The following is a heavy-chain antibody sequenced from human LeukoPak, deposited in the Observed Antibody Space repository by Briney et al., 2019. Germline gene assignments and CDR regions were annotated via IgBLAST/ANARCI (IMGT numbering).Heavy chain of an antibody. Sequence: GGSLRLSCAASGFTFSTHWMYWVRQAPGKELVWVSRISGDGSGTSYADSVKGRFTISRDNAKNSLYLQMNSLRAEDTAVYYCARVARDAFDIWGQGTMVTVSS. CDR1: GFTFSTHW. CDR2: ISGDGSGT. J-gene: IGHJ3*02. D-gene: IGHD2-21*01. V-gene: IGHV3-74*01. CDR3: ARVARDAFDI.